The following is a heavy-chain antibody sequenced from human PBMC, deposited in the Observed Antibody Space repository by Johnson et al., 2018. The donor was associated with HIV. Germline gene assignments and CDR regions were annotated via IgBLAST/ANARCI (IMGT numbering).Heavy chain of an antibody. J-gene: IGHJ3*02. CDR2: IYSGGST. D-gene: IGHD6-13*01. V-gene: IGHV3-66*01. CDR3: TTDLAAVGSGAFDI. CDR1: GFTFDDYG. Sequence: VQLVESGGGLVQPGGSLRLSCAASGFTFDDYGMSWVRQAPGKGLEWVSVIYSGGSTYYADSVKGRFTISRDNSKNTLYLQMNSLKTEDTAVYYCTTDLAAVGSGAFDIWGQGTMVTVSS.